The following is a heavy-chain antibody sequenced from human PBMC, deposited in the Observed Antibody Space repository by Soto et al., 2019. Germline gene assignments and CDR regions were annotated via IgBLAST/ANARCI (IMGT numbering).Heavy chain of an antibody. J-gene: IGHJ5*02. Sequence: GGSLRLSCAASGFTFSSYGMHWVRQAPGKGLEWVAVISYDGSNKYYADSVKGRFTISRDNSKNTLYLQMNSLRAEDTAVYYCARGPNIVPPGGWFDPWGQGTLVTVSS. CDR1: GFTFSSYG. D-gene: IGHD5-12*01. CDR3: ARGPNIVPPGGWFDP. V-gene: IGHV3-30*03. CDR2: ISYDGSNK.